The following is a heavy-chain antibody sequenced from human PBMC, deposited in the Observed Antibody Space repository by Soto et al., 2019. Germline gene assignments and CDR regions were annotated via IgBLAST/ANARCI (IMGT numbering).Heavy chain of an antibody. CDR3: ARGPDNEGYFDY. D-gene: IGHD1-1*01. J-gene: IGHJ4*02. Sequence: QVRLVQSEAEVKKAGSSVKVSCKASGGTFSNCAITWVRQAPGQGLEWMGVIILPFGTPNYAQTFQGRATITADESMSTAYMELSGLRSEDTAVYYCARGPDNEGYFDYWGRGTLVTVSS. V-gene: IGHV1-69*12. CDR2: IILPFGTP. CDR1: GGTFSNCA.